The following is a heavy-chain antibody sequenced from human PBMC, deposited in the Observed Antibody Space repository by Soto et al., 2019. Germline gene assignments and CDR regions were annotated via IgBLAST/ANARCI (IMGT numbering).Heavy chain of an antibody. V-gene: IGHV4-39*01. CDR3: GRPPSRHVVXY. Sequence: WETLSLTCTVCGNSINSISYYWGWIRQHPGKGLEWMGSMFYGVSTYYNPSLESRVTVSVDASQNQFSLNLRSVTAGDTAIYYCGRPPSRHVVXYWGQGILVTVSS. D-gene: IGHD2-21*01. CDR1: GNSINSISYY. CDR2: MFYGVST. J-gene: IGHJ4*02.